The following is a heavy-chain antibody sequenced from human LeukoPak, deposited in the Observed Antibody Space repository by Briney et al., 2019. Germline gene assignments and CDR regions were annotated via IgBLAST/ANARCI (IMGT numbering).Heavy chain of an antibody. J-gene: IGHJ4*02. CDR3: ARASTKDDYYDSSGYSYYFDY. CDR2: IWYDGINK. V-gene: IGHV3-33*01. CDR1: GFTFSSYG. D-gene: IGHD3-22*01. Sequence: GGSLRLSCAASGFTFSSYGMHWVRQAPGKGLEWVAVIWYDGINKYYADSVKGRFTISRDNSKNTLYLQMNSLRAEDTAVYYCARASTKDDYYDSSGYSYYFDYWGQGTLVTVSS.